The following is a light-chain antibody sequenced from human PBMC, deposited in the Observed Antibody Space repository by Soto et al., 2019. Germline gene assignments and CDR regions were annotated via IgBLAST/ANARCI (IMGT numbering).Light chain of an antibody. Sequence: EIVMTQSPATLSVSPGERATLSCRAGQGIRNNLIWYQQKSGQAPRLLIYGASTRATGIPARFSGSGSGTEFTLTISSLQSEDFAVYYCQQYDNWPPYTFGQGTKVDIK. CDR2: GAS. CDR3: QQYDNWPPYT. V-gene: IGKV3-15*01. CDR1: QGIRNN. J-gene: IGKJ2*01.